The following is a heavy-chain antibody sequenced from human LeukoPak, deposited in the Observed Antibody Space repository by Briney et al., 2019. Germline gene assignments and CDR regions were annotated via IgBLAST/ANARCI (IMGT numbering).Heavy chain of an antibody. V-gene: IGHV3-30*04. J-gene: IGHJ4*02. CDR2: ISSDGSNK. CDR1: GFSFSNYA. D-gene: IGHD1-26*01. Sequence: GGSLRLSCAASGFSFSNYAMHCVRQAPGKGLEWVAVISSDGSNKYYAESVKGRFTISRDNSKNTLYLQMNNLRAEDKAVYYCAREGVGASFDYWGQGTLVTVSS. CDR3: AREGVGASFDY.